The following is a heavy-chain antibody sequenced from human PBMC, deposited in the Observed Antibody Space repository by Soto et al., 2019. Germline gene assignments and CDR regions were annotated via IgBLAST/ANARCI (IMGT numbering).Heavy chain of an antibody. V-gene: IGHV4-34*01. CDR2: INHSGST. Sequence: PWETLSLTCAVYGGSFSGYYWSWIRQPPGKGLEWIGEINHSGSTNYNPSLKSRVTISVDTSKNQFSLKLSSVTAADTAVYYCARTPLYSTKHRYYYGMDVWGQGTTVTVSS. CDR3: ARTPLYSTKHRYYYGMDV. D-gene: IGHD6-13*01. CDR1: GGSFSGYY. J-gene: IGHJ6*02.